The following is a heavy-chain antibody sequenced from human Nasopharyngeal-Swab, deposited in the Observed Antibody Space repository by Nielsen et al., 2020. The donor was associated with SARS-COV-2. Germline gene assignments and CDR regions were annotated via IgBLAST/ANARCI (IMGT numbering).Heavy chain of an antibody. CDR1: GFTFGNYA. V-gene: IGHV3-48*03. D-gene: IGHD5/OR15-5a*01. J-gene: IGHJ4*02. Sequence: GESLKISCAASGFTFGNYAMNWVRQAPGKGLEWVSDISESGSHKYYADSVKGRFTISRDNAKNSLYLQMNSLRGEDTAIYYCVREVSAPGPGDYWGQGTLVTVSS. CDR2: ISESGSHK. CDR3: VREVSAPGPGDY.